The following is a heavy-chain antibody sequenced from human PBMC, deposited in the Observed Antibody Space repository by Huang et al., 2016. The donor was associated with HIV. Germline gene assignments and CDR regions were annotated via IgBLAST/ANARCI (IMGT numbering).Heavy chain of an antibody. D-gene: IGHD5-18*01. J-gene: IGHJ4*02. CDR1: GDTFISYA. CDR2: VIPISGTE. Sequence: QVQLVQSGAAVKKPGSSVKVSCKTSGDTFISYAINWVRQAPGQGLEWMGGVIPISGTEIYAQSFQGRVTFTAEKATSTAYMEMSRLKSEDTAVYYCARVQDTIMDYWGQGTLVTVSS. CDR3: ARVQDTIMDY. V-gene: IGHV1-69*13.